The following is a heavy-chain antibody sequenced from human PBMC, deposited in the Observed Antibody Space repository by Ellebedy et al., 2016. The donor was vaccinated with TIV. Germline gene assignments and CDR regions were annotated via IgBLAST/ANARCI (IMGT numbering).Heavy chain of an antibody. CDR3: ARVFVGDGSSNDY. V-gene: IGHV3-48*02. D-gene: IGHD5-24*01. J-gene: IGHJ4*02. Sequence: GGSLRLXCAASGFTFSSYGMNWARQAPGKGLEWVSYISSSSSTIYYADSVKGRFTISRDNAKNSLYLQMNSLRDEDTAVYYCARVFVGDGSSNDYWGQGTLVTVSS. CDR1: GFTFSSYG. CDR2: ISSSSSTI.